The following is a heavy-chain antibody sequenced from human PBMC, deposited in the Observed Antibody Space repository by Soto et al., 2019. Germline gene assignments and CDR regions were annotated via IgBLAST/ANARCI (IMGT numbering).Heavy chain of an antibody. J-gene: IGHJ6*04. CDR3: AKIKAQEHLGANTSKTLDV. CDR1: GDTFDTFA. V-gene: IGHV1-69*14. D-gene: IGHD2-2*02. CDR2: IIPLFRTP. Sequence: QVQLVQSGAEVIKPGSSVKVSCKASGDTFDTFAISWVRQAPGQGLEWMGGIIPLFRTPRYGQKFQGRVTITADSSTATASMGRSSLRPREPPVNSGAKIKAQEHLGANTSKTLDVWGKGPTSPSPQ.